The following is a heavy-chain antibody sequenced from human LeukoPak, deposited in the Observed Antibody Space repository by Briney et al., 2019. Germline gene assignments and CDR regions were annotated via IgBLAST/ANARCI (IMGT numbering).Heavy chain of an antibody. CDR1: GFTFSSYA. D-gene: IGHD3-22*01. CDR3: TTDWSHYYDRIY. J-gene: IGHJ4*02. V-gene: IGHV3-30*04. CDR2: ISYDGSNK. Sequence: GGSLRLSCAASGFTFSSYAMHWVRQAPGKGLEWVAVISYDGSNKYYADSVKGRFTISRDNSKNTLYLQMNSLKTEDTAVYYCTTDWSHYYDRIYWGQGTLVTVSS.